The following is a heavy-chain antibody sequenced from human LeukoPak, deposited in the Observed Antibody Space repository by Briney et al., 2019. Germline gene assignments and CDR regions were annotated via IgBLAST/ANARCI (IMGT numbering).Heavy chain of an antibody. CDR1: GFTFSSFH. V-gene: IGHV3-23*01. Sequence: GGSLRLSCVASGFTFSSFHLSWVRQAPGRGLEWVSGIGGSGDTYSADSVKGRVTVSRDNSKNTLYLQINSLRAEDTAIYYCAIVSGHGYAHWGQGTLVTVSS. J-gene: IGHJ4*02. CDR3: AIVSGHGYAH. CDR2: IGGSGDT. D-gene: IGHD3-16*01.